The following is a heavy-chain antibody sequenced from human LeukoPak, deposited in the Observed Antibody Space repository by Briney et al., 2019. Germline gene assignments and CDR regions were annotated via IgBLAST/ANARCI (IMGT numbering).Heavy chain of an antibody. D-gene: IGHD1-26*01. CDR3: TRLYSESTSWALDY. Sequence: GGSLRLSCAASGFIFSDHYMDWVRQAPGKGLEWVGRSRNKANSYTTEYAASVKGRFTISRDDSKSIAYLQMNSLKTEDTAVYYCTRLYSESTSWALDYWGQGTLVTVSS. J-gene: IGHJ4*02. V-gene: IGHV3-72*01. CDR1: GFIFSDHY. CDR2: SRNKANSYTT.